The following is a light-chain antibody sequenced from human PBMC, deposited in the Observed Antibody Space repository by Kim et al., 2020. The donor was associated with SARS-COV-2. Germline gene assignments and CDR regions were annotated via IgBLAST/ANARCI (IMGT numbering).Light chain of an antibody. V-gene: IGKV1-5*01. CDR2: DGT. J-gene: IGKJ5*01. CDR3: QQYNSHLIT. Sequence: GDRVTITCRASQSISSWLAWYQQKPGKAPKVLIFDGTSLESGVASRFSGSGSGTEFTLTISSLQPDDFATYYCQQYNSHLITFGQGTRLEIK. CDR1: QSISSW.